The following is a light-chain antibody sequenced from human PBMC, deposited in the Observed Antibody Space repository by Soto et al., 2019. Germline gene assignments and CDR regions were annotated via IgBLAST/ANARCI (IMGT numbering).Light chain of an antibody. CDR3: LQYYTTPEA. J-gene: IGKJ1*01. CDR1: QSILYSSNNKNY. Sequence: DIVMTQSPDSLAVSLGERATINCKSSQSILYSSNNKNYLAWYQQKPGQRPKLLIYWASTRESGVPDRFSGGGSVTDFTLTFSTLQAEDAAVYYCLQYYTTPEAFGQGTKVEIK. V-gene: IGKV4-1*01. CDR2: WAS.